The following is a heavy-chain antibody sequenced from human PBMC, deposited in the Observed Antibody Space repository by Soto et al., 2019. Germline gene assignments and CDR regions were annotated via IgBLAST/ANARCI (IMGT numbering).Heavy chain of an antibody. J-gene: IGHJ6*02. D-gene: IGHD4-4*01. CDR3: ARIGITTSYGMDV. Sequence: PGESLKISCKASGYSFTSYWISWVRQMPGKGLEWMGRIDPSDSYTNYSPSFQGHVTISTDKSISTAYLQWSSLKASDTAMYYCARIGITTSYGMDVWGQGNTVTVSS. CDR2: IDPSDSYT. V-gene: IGHV5-10-1*01. CDR1: GYSFTSYW.